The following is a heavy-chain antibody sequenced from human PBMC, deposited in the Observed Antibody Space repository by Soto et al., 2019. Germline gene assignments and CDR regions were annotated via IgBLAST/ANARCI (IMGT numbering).Heavy chain of an antibody. CDR2: ISTSSSNV. J-gene: IGHJ5*02. CDR3: ARHPERIAQIGWFDP. D-gene: IGHD6-13*01. V-gene: IGHV3-21*01. CDR1: GFTFSSYS. Sequence: PGGSLRLSCATSGFTFSSYSMNWVRQAPGKDLEWISSISTSSSNVYYADSVKGRFTISRDNAKSSLYLQMNGLRAEDTAVYYCARHPERIAQIGWFDPWGQGTLVTVS.